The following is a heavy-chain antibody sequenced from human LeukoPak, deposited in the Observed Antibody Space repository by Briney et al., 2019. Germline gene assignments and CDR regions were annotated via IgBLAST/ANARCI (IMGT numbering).Heavy chain of an antibody. J-gene: IGHJ4*02. CDR1: GFTFSSYG. V-gene: IGHV3-30*18. Sequence: GGSLRLSSAASGFTFSSYGMHWVRQAPGKGLEWVAVISYDGSNKYYADSVKGRFTISRDNSKNTLYLQMNSLRAEDTAVYYCAKDGSWELLEGYFDYWGQGTLVTVSS. D-gene: IGHD1-26*01. CDR2: ISYDGSNK. CDR3: AKDGSWELLEGYFDY.